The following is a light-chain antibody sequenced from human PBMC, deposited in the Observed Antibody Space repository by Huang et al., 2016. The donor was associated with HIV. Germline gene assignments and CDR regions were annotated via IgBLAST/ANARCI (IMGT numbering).Light chain of an antibody. Sequence: EFVLTQSPGTLSLSPGERATLSCRASQSLSSNYLAWYQQKLGQPPRLLIYGASSRATGIPEMFSGSGSGTDFTLTISRLEPEDFAVYYCQQYGSSITFGQGTRLEIK. CDR3: QQYGSSIT. V-gene: IGKV3-20*01. CDR2: GAS. CDR1: QSLSSNY. J-gene: IGKJ5*01.